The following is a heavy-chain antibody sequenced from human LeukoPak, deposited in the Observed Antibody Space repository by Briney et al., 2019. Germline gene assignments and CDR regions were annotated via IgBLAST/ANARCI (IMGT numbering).Heavy chain of an antibody. CDR1: GYSISSGYY. Sequence: SETLSLTCAVSGYSISSGYYWGWIRQPPGKGLEWIGSIYHSGSTYYNPSLKSQVTISVDTSKNQFSLKLSSVTAADTAVYYCARSKWVAATYFDYWGQGTLVTVSS. CDR3: ARSKWVAATYFDY. V-gene: IGHV4-38-2*01. CDR2: IYHSGST. D-gene: IGHD2-15*01. J-gene: IGHJ4*02.